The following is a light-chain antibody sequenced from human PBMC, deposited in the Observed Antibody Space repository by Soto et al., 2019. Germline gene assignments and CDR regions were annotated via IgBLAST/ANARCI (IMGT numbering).Light chain of an antibody. CDR3: QKYNSAPLT. CDR2: TAS. Sequence: DIQMTHSPSSLSASVGDRVTMICVTSQGISNYFAWYQQKPGKVPKPLIHTASTLQSGLPSRFSGSGSGTDFTLPISSLQSEDVATYYCQKYNSAPLTFGGGTKVDIK. CDR1: QGISNY. J-gene: IGKJ4*01. V-gene: IGKV1-27*01.